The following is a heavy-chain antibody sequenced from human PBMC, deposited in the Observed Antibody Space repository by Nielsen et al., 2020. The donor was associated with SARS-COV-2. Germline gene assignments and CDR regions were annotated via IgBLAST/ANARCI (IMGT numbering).Heavy chain of an antibody. V-gene: IGHV3-30*18. CDR2: ISYDGSNK. D-gene: IGHD2-2*01. Sequence: GGSLRLSCAASGFTFSSYGMHWVRQAPGKGLEWVAVISYDGSNKYYADSVKGRFTISRDNSKNTLYLQMNSLRAEDTAVYYCAKDPEDIVVVPAAINYFDYWGQGTLVTVSS. J-gene: IGHJ4*02. CDR3: AKDPEDIVVVPAAINYFDY. CDR1: GFTFSSYG.